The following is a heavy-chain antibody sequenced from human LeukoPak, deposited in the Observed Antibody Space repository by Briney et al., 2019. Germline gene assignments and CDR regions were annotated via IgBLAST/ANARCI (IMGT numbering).Heavy chain of an antibody. D-gene: IGHD3-9*01. V-gene: IGHV3-74*01. CDR1: GFTFSRYW. CDR2: INSDGRST. Sequence: GGSLRLSCVASGFTFSRYWMHWVRQAPGKGLVWVSRINSDGRSTNYADSVKGRFSISRDNAENTLYLQMNSLRVEDTAVYYCVRGADTGYSSDSWGQGTLITVSS. CDR3: VRGADTGYSSDS. J-gene: IGHJ4*02.